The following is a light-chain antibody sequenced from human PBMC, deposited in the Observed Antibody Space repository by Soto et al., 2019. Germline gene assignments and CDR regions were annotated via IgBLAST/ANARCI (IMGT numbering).Light chain of an antibody. V-gene: IGLV4-69*01. Sequence: QLVLTQSPSASASLGASVKVTCTLSSGHSSYAIAWHQQQPEKGPRYLMKLNSDGSHSKGDGIPDRFSGSSSGAERYLTSSSLHSEDEAYYDCQTWVGTGNVVFGGGTKLTVL. J-gene: IGLJ2*01. CDR1: SGHSSYA. CDR3: QTWVGTGNVV. CDR2: LNSDGSH.